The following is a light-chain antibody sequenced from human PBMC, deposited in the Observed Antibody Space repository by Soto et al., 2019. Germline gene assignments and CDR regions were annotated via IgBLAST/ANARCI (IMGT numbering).Light chain of an antibody. J-gene: IGKJ4*01. CDR3: MQALQTPLT. CDR1: QSLKDSDYGTTY. V-gene: IGKV2-28*01. CDR2: LGS. Sequence: DIVVTQSPVSLPVTLGEPASISSRSSQSLKDSDYGTTYLDWYQQKLGQSPQXXIYLGSNRASGVPERFSGSGSGTDFTLKISRVEAEDFGVYYCMQALQTPLTFGGGTQVDIK.